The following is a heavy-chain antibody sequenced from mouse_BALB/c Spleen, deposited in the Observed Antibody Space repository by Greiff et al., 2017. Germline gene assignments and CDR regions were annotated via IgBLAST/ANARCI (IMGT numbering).Heavy chain of an antibody. J-gene: IGHJ1*01. CDR3: ARGEDFDV. V-gene: IGHV5-4*02. CDR1: GFTFSDYY. CDR2: ISDGGSYT. Sequence: EVQGVESGGGLVKPGGSLKLSCAASGFTFSDYYMYWVRQTPEKRLEWVATISDGGSYTYYPDSVKGRFTISRDNAKNNLYLQMSSLKSEDTAMYYCARGEDFDVWGAETTVTVSS.